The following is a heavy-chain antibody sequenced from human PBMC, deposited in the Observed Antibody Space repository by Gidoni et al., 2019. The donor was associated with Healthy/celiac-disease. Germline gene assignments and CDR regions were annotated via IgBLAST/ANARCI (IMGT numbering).Heavy chain of an antibody. Sequence: EVQLVESGGGLVQPGGSLRLSCAASGFTVSSNYMSWVRPAPGQGLEWVSVIYSGGSTYYADSVKGRFTISRDNSKNTLYLQMNSLRAEDTAVYYCARSGSYEGYYFDYWGQGTLVTVSS. J-gene: IGHJ4*02. V-gene: IGHV3-66*01. D-gene: IGHD1-26*01. CDR1: GFTVSSNY. CDR2: IYSGGST. CDR3: ARSGSYEGYYFDY.